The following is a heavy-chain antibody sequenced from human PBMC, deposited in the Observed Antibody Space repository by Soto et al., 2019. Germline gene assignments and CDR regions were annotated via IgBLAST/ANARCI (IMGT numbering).Heavy chain of an antibody. J-gene: IGHJ4*02. Sequence: GGSLRLSCAASGFTFSNAWMSWVRQAPGKGLEWVGRIKSKTDGGTTDYAAPVKGRFTISRDDSKNTLYLQMNSLKTEDTAVYYCTTDRDYDYVWGSYRYTFWGQGTLVTVSS. CDR3: TTDRDYDYVWGSYRYTF. D-gene: IGHD3-16*02. CDR1: GFTFSNAW. CDR2: IKSKTDGGTT. V-gene: IGHV3-15*01.